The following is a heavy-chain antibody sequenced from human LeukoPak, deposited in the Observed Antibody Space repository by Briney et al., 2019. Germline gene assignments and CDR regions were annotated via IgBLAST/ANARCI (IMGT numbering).Heavy chain of an antibody. V-gene: IGHV4-39*07. Sequence: SETLSLTCTVSGGSISSTNYYWGWIRQPPGKRLEWIGSIYYSGSTYNNPSLKSRVTISVDTSKNQFSLKLSSVTAADTAVYYCARDRLGAMSSEDPQGHFDIWGQGTMVTVSS. CDR3: ARDRLGAMSSEDPQGHFDI. J-gene: IGHJ3*02. CDR2: IYYSGST. CDR1: GGSISSTNYY. D-gene: IGHD1-26*01.